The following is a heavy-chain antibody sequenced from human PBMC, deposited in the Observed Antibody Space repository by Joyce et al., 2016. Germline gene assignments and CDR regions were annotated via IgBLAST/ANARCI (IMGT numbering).Heavy chain of an antibody. V-gene: IGHV3-49*05. D-gene: IGHD2-15*01. CDR1: GFIFGDYA. CDR2: IRSKTYGGTT. CDR3: TRIGDCSGGSCYEGWFDP. J-gene: IGHJ5*02. Sequence: EVQLVESGGGLVKPGRSLRLSCTSSGFIFGDYAMNWFGQGPGKGLEWVVFIRSKTYGGTTAYAASVKGRFTISRDNSKSIAYLQMNSLKTEDTAVYYCTRIGDCSGGSCYEGWFDPWGQGTLVTVSS.